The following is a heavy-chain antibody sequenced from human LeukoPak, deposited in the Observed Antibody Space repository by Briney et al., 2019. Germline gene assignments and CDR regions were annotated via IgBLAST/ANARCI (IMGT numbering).Heavy chain of an antibody. CDR1: GFTFSNYA. CDR3: AEDGGGYCNNSSC. J-gene: IGHJ4*02. Sequence: GGSLSLSCAASGFTFSNYAMSWVRQAPGKGLECVSAISDSGDKTDYADSVRGRFTIYRDNSKDTLYLQMNSLGAADTAVYYCAEDGGGYCNNSSCWGQGTLVTVSS. CDR2: ISDSGDKT. D-gene: IGHD2-2*01. V-gene: IGHV3-23*01.